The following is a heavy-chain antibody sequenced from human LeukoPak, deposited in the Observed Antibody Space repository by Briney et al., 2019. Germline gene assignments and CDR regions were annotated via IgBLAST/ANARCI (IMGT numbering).Heavy chain of an antibody. V-gene: IGHV3-74*01. CDR1: GFTFSSYW. D-gene: IGHD3-16*02. Sequence: GGSLRLSCAASGFTFSSYWMHWVRQAPGKGLVWVSRINSDGSSTSYADSVKGRFTISRDNAKNTLYLQMNSLTAEDTAVYYCARGGMITFGGVIVIQDYYYGMDVWGKGTTVTVSS. CDR3: ARGGMITFGGVIVIQDYYYGMDV. J-gene: IGHJ6*04. CDR2: INSDGSST.